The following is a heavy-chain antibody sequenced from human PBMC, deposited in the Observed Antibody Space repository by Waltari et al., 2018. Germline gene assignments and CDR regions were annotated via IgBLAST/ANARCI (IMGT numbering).Heavy chain of an antibody. CDR1: GFTLSAYA. CDR3: AKAFRCSDGVCHGMDV. V-gene: IGHV3-23*01. Sequence: EVQLLESGGGLAQPGGSLRLSCAASGFTLSAYAMRWVRQAPGKGVGWVSTLTGGGNTYYADSVKGRFTISRDTSKNTVYLQLNNLRAEDTALYYCAKAFRCSDGVCHGMDVWGQGTTVTVSS. D-gene: IGHD2-8*01. J-gene: IGHJ6*02. CDR2: LTGGGNT.